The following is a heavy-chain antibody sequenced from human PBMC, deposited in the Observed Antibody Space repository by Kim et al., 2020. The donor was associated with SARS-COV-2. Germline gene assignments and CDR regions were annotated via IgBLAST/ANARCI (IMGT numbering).Heavy chain of an antibody. V-gene: IGHV3-7*05. CDR3: ATKSGDESGSFCFDY. Sequence: GGSLRLSCAASGFSFSTYWMSWVRQAPGKGLEWVANIKQDGSEKYYVDSVKGRFTISRDNAKNTLYLQMNSLRAEDTAVYYCATKSGDESGSFCFDYWGQGTLATVSS. J-gene: IGHJ4*02. CDR1: GFSFSTYW. CDR2: IKQDGSEK. D-gene: IGHD3-10*01.